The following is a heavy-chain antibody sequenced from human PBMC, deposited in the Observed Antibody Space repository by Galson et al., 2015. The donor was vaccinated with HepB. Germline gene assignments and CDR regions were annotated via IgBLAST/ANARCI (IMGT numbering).Heavy chain of an antibody. CDR3: ARGGASYSSSSVSYYYYGMDV. CDR2: ISAYNGNT. V-gene: IGHV1-18*01. CDR1: GYTFTSYG. Sequence: SVKVSCKASGYTFTSYGISWVRQAPGQGLEWMGWISAYNGNTNYAQKLQGRVTMTTDTSTSTAYMELRSLRSDDTAVYYCARGGASYSSSSVSYYYYGMDVWGQGTTVTVSS. D-gene: IGHD6-6*01. J-gene: IGHJ6*02.